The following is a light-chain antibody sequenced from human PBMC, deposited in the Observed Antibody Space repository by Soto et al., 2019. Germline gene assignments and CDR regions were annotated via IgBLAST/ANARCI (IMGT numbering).Light chain of an antibody. CDR3: QQSYSTPQT. J-gene: IGKJ2*01. CDR2: AAS. Sequence: DIQMTQSPSSLSASVGDRVTITCRASQSISSYLNWYQQKPGKAPKLLIYAASSLQSGVPSRFSGSGSGTDFPLTISRPQPGDFGTYYCQQSYSTPQTFGQGTKLEIK. V-gene: IGKV1-39*01. CDR1: QSISSY.